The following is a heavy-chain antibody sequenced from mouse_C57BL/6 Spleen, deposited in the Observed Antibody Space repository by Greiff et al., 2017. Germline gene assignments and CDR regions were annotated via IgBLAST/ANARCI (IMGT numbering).Heavy chain of an antibody. CDR2: ISSGSSTT. V-gene: IGHV5-17*01. CDR3: ARDSNYEGRAMDY. D-gene: IGHD2-5*01. J-gene: IGHJ4*01. Sequence: EVKLQESGGGLVKPGGSLKLSCAASGFTFSDYGMHWVRQAPGKGLEWVAYISSGSSTTYYADTVKGRFTISRDNAKNTLFLHMTSLRSEDTAMYYCARDSNYEGRAMDYWGQGTSVTVSS. CDR1: GFTFSDYG.